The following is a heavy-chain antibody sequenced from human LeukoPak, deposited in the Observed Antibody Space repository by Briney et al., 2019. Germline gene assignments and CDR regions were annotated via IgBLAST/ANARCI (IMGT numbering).Heavy chain of an antibody. CDR2: ISAYNGNT. Sequence: ASVKVSCKASGYTFTSYGISWVRQAPGQGLEWMGWISAYNGNTNYAQKLQGRVTMTTVTSTSTAYMELRSLRSDDTAVYYCARDSGSYESYYFDYWGQGTLVTVSS. CDR1: GYTFTSYG. D-gene: IGHD1-26*01. J-gene: IGHJ4*02. V-gene: IGHV1-18*01. CDR3: ARDSGSYESYYFDY.